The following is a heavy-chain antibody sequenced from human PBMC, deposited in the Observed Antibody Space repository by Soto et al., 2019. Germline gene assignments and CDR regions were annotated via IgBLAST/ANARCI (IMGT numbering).Heavy chain of an antibody. CDR2: INAGNGNT. CDR1: GYTFTSYA. Sequence: QVQLVQSGAEVKKPGASVKVSCKASGYTFTSYAMHWVRQAPGRRLEWMGWINAGNGNTKYSQKFQGRVAITRDTSASPAYMELSSLRSEDTAVYYCARDDIVLMVYAMDYWGQGTLVTVSS. D-gene: IGHD2-8*01. CDR3: ARDDIVLMVYAMDY. J-gene: IGHJ4*02. V-gene: IGHV1-3*01.